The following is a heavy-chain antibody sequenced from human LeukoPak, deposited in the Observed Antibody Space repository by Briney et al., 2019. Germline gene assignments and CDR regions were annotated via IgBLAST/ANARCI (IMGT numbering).Heavy chain of an antibody. CDR3: ARGVEPLAANTLAY. J-gene: IGHJ4*02. CDR2: LYSDGNT. Sequence: GGSLRLSCAASGFTVISNDMTWVRQAPGKGLEWVSVLYSDGNTKYADSVQGRFTISRDNSKNTLYLEMNSLSTDDTAVYYCARGVEPLAANTLAYWGQGTLVTVSS. D-gene: IGHD1-14*01. V-gene: IGHV3-53*01. CDR1: GFTVISND.